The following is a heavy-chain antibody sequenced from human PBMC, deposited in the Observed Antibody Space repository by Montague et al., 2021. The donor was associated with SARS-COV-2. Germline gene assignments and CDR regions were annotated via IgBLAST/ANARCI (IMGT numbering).Heavy chain of an antibody. V-gene: IGHV4-39*07. CDR2: IYYSGST. J-gene: IGHJ5*02. Sequence: SETLSLTCTVSGGSIRSSSYYWGWIRQPPGKGLECIGSIYYSGSTYYNPSLKSRVTISVDTSKNQFSLELSSVTAADTAVYYCARGYDYVWGSYRYLHWFDPWGQGTLVTVSS. D-gene: IGHD3-16*02. CDR3: ARGYDYVWGSYRYLHWFDP. CDR1: GGSIRSSSYY.